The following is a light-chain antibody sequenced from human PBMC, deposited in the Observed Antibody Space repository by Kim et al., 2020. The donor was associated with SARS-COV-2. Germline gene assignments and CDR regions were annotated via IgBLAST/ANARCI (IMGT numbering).Light chain of an antibody. CDR3: MQGTHRPLT. J-gene: IGKJ4*01. CDR1: QSRVPSEGNIY. Sequence: PASNSCKSIQSRVPSEGNIYVGWVHQRPGHSPRRLIYKASTRDARVPDRVSGSGSGSDCTLKINRVEAGDVVVYYCMQGTHRPLTFCGGTKGDIK. CDR2: KAS. V-gene: IGKV2-30*02.